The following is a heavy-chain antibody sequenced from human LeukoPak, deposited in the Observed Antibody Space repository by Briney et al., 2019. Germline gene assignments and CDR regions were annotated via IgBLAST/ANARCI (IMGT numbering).Heavy chain of an antibody. CDR2: IIPIFGTA. V-gene: IGHV1-69*01. D-gene: IGHD3-9*01. J-gene: IGHJ4*02. CDR3: ARETLPTYYDILTIDE. CDR1: GGTFSIYA. Sequence: SVKVSCKASGGTFSIYAISWVRQAPGQGLEWMGGIIPIFGTANYAQKFQGRVTITADESTSTAYMELSSLRSEDTAVYYCARETLPTYYDILTIDEWGQGTLVTVSS.